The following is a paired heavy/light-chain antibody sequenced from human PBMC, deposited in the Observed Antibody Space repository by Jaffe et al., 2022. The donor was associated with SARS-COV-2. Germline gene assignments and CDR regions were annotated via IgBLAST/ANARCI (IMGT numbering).Light chain of an antibody. Sequence: DIVMTQSPDSLAVSLGERATINCKSSQSVLYSSNNKNYLAWYQQKPGQPPKLLIYWASTRESGVPDRFSGSDSGTDFTLTISSLQAEDVAVYYCQQYYSTPTTFGRGTKVEIK. V-gene: IGKV4-1*01. CDR3: QQYYSTPTT. J-gene: IGKJ1*01. CDR2: WAS. CDR1: QSVLYSSNNKNY.
Heavy chain of an antibody. J-gene: IGHJ3*02. CDR2: IKQDGSEK. CDR1: GFIFSNYW. V-gene: IGHV3-7*01. CDR3: ARRYCSITRCNRGLDAFDM. D-gene: IGHD2-2*01. Sequence: EVQLVESGGGLVQPGGSLRLSCEASGFIFSNYWMSWVRQAPGKELEWVANIKQDGSEKYYVDSVKGRFTISRDNAKNSLYLQMNSLRAEDTAVYYCARRYCSITRCNRGLDAFDMWGQGTMVTVSA.